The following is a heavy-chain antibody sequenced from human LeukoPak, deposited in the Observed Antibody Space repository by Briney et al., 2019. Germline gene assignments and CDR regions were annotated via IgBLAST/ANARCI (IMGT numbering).Heavy chain of an antibody. V-gene: IGHV3-53*01. CDR2: IYSGGST. D-gene: IGHD2-2*01. J-gene: IGHJ4*02. Sequence: QPGGSLRLSCAASGFTVSSNYMSWVRQAPGKGLEWVSVIYSGGSTYYADSVKGRFTISRDNSKNTLYLQMDSLRAEDTAVYYCARSQGYQLPFDYWGQGTLVTVSS. CDR1: GFTVSSNY. CDR3: ARSQGYQLPFDY.